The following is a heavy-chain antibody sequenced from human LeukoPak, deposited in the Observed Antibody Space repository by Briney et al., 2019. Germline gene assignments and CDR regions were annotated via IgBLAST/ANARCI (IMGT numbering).Heavy chain of an antibody. CDR3: AKDTVPYCSGGSCYSRTSFDY. J-gene: IGHJ4*02. D-gene: IGHD2-15*01. CDR2: IYSGGTT. V-gene: IGHV3-53*05. Sequence: QSGGSLRLSCAASGFTVSDNYMSWVRQAPGKGLEWVSVIYSGGTTYYADSVKGRFTISRDNSKNTLYLQMNSLRAEDTAVYYCAKDTVPYCSGGSCYSRTSFDYWGQGTLVTVSS. CDR1: GFTVSDNY.